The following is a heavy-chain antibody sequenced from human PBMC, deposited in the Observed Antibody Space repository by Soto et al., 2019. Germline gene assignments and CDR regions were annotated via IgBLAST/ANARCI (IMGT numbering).Heavy chain of an antibody. V-gene: IGHV1-69*13. D-gene: IGHD3-22*01. CDR1: GGTFSSYA. CDR3: ARAGYYDSSGYYPYGMDV. Sequence: SVKVSCKASGGTFSSYAISWVRQAPGQGLEWMGGIIPIFGTANYAQKFQGRVTITADESTSTAYMELSSLRSEDTAVYYCARAGYYDSSGYYPYGMDVWGQGTTVTVSS. CDR2: IIPIFGTA. J-gene: IGHJ6*02.